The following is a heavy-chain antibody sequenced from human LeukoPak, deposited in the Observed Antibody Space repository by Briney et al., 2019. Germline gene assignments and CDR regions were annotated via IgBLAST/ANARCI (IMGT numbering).Heavy chain of an antibody. CDR1: GDSSYNSLYS. J-gene: IGHJ4*02. D-gene: IGHD6-19*01. CDR2: IDYSGST. CDR3: AREYTLYRSGWFLDY. Sequence: SETLCLTCTVSGDSSYNSLYSWGWIRQPPGKGLEWIGSIDYSGSTYYNPSLKSRATISIDTSKNQFSLNLSSVTAADTAVYYCAREYTLYRSGWFLDYWGQGTLVTVSS. V-gene: IGHV4-39*07.